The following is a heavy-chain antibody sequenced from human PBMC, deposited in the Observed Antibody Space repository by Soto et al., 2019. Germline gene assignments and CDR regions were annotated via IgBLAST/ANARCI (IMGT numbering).Heavy chain of an antibody. D-gene: IGHD2-15*01. J-gene: IGHJ6*02. CDR2: ISGSGGST. Sequence: EVQLLESGGGLVQPGGSLRLSCAASGFTFSSYAMSWVRQAPGKGLEWVSAISGSGGSTYYADSVKGRFTISRDNSKNTLYLQMSSLRAEDTAVYYCAKDLGAGHCSGGSCYSGDYYYYGMDVWGQGTTVTVSS. V-gene: IGHV3-23*01. CDR3: AKDLGAGHCSGGSCYSGDYYYYGMDV. CDR1: GFTFSSYA.